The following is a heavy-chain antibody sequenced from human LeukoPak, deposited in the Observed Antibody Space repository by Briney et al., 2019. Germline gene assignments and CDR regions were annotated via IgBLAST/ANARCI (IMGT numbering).Heavy chain of an antibody. CDR3: ARGGGGDGYNTVKAYFDY. D-gene: IGHD5-24*01. V-gene: IGHV4-59*12. CDR1: GGSISSYY. Sequence: PSETLSLTCTVSGGSISSYYWSWIRQPPGKGLEWIGYIYYSGSTNYNPSLKSRVTISVDTSKNQFSLKLSPVTAADTAVYYCARGGGGDGYNTVKAYFDYWGQGTLVTVSS. CDR2: IYYSGST. J-gene: IGHJ4*02.